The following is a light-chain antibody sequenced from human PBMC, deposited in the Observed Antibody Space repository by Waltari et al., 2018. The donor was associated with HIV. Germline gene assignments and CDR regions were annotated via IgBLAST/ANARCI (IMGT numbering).Light chain of an antibody. CDR3: AAWDDSLKGLV. CDR1: ASNIGSST. V-gene: IGLV1-44*01. Sequence: QSVLTQSPSASGTLGQRVSISCSGSASNIGSSTVSWFLTDSNRRRPSGVPERFSGSKSGTSAYLAISGLQSDDEAEYYCAAWDDSLKGLVLGGGTNLTVL. CDR2: SNR. J-gene: IGLJ2*01.